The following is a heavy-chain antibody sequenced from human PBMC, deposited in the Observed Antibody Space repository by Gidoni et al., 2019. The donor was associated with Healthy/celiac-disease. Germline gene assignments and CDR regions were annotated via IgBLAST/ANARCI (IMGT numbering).Heavy chain of an antibody. CDR1: GFPFSSYG. D-gene: IGHD2-15*01. V-gene: IGHV3-30*18. CDR3: AKDGCSGGSCGGYFDY. Sequence: QVQLVESGGGVVQPGRSLRLSCAASGFPFSSYGMPWVRQAPGKGLEWVAVISYDGSNKYYADSVKGRFTISRDNSKNTLYLQMNSLRAEDTAVYYCAKDGCSGGSCGGYFDYWGQGTLVTVSS. J-gene: IGHJ4*02. CDR2: ISYDGSNK.